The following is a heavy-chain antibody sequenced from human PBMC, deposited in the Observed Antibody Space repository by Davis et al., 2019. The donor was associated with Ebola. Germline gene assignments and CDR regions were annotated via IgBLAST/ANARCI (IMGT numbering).Heavy chain of an antibody. CDR2: IKSKTDGGTT. J-gene: IGHJ3*02. V-gene: IGHV3-15*07. D-gene: IGHD4-17*01. CDR1: GFTFSNAW. CDR3: TTALYGAYDAFDI. Sequence: PGGSLRLSCAASGFTFSNAWMNWVRQAPGKGLEWVGRIKSKTDGGTTDYAAPVKGRFTISRDDSKNTLYLQMNSLKTEDTAVYYCTTALYGAYDAFDIWGQGTMVTVSS.